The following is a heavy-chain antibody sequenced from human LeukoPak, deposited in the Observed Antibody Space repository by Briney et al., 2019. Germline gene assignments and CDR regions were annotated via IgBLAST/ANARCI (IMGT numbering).Heavy chain of an antibody. J-gene: IGHJ5*02. CDR3: TKDPNGDYVGAFDP. V-gene: IGHV3-23*01. CDR2: ITGSHCPT. Sequence: GGTLRLSCTASGFTFSSFARSWPRQAQGKGLEWVSSITGSHCPTYNTDSVKGRFTISRDNSQNPLYLQLHSLRAEDTAVYYCTKDPNGDYVGAFDPWGQGTLVTVSS. D-gene: IGHD4-17*01. CDR1: GFTFSSFA.